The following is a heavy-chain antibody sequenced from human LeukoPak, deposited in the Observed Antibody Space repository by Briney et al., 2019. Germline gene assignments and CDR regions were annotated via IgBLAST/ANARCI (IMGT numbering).Heavy chain of an antibody. CDR1: GGSFSGYY. CDR3: ARLGAITGTMAGRPP. Sequence: KTSETLSLTCAVYGGSFSGYYWSWIRQPPGKGLEWIGEINHSGSTNYNPSLKSRVTISVDTSKNQFSLKLSSVTAADTAVYYCARLGAITGTMAGRPPWGQGTLVTVSS. V-gene: IGHV4-34*01. CDR2: INHSGST. J-gene: IGHJ5*02. D-gene: IGHD1-7*01.